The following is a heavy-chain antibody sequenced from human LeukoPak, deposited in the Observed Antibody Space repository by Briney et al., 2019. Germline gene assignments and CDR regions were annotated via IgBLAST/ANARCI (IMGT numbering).Heavy chain of an antibody. V-gene: IGHV4-31*11. Sequence: SETLSLTCAVYGGSFSGYYWSWIRQHPGKGLEWIGYIYYSGSTYYNPSLKSRVTISVDTSKNQFSLKLSSVTAADTAVYYCASSLRALLAFDIWGQGTMVTVSS. CDR2: IYYSGST. J-gene: IGHJ3*02. CDR3: ASSLRALLAFDI. CDR1: GGSFSGYY.